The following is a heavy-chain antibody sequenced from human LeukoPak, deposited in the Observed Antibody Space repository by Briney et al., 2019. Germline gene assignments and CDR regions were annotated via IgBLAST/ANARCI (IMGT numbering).Heavy chain of an antibody. CDR2: ISSSSSYI. D-gene: IGHD4-17*01. CDR3: ARHGDYAEDY. CDR1: GFTFSSYS. J-gene: IGHJ4*02. Sequence: XSCAASGFTFSSYSMNWVRQAPGKGLEWVSSISSSSSYIYYAESVKGRFTISRDNAKNSLYLQMNSLRAEDTAVYYCARHGDYAEDYWGQGTLVTVSS. V-gene: IGHV3-21*01.